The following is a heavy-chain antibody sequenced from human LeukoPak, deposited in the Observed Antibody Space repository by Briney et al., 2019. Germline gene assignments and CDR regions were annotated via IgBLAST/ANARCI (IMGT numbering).Heavy chain of an antibody. CDR3: ARDVRAYGSGSCYRDHTPFGAFDI. J-gene: IGHJ3*02. Sequence: GASVKVSCKASGYTFTSYGISWVRQAPGQGLEWMGWISAYNGNTNYAQKLQGRVTMTTDTSTSTAYMELRSLRSDDTAVYYCARDVRAYGSGSCYRDHTPFGAFDIWGQGTMVTVSS. CDR1: GYTFTSYG. V-gene: IGHV1-18*01. D-gene: IGHD3-10*01. CDR2: ISAYNGNT.